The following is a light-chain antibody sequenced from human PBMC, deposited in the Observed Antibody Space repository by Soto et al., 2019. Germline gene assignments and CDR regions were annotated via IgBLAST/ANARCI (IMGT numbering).Light chain of an antibody. J-gene: IGLJ1*01. Sequence: QSVLTQPASVSGSPGQSITISCTGTSSGVDGYNYVSWYQQHPGKAPKLMIYDVSNRPSGVSNRFSGSKSGNTASLTISGFQAEDEADYYCSSYTSSLYVFGTGTKVTVL. CDR2: DVS. CDR3: SSYTSSLYV. V-gene: IGLV2-14*01. CDR1: SSGVDGYNY.